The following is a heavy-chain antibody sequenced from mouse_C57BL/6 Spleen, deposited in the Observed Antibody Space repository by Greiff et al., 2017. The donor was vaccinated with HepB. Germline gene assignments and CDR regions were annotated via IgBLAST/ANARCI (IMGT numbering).Heavy chain of an antibody. J-gene: IGHJ2*01. CDR3: ARWMDGYYNY. Sequence: QVQLQQSGAELARPGASVKMSCKASGYTFTSYTMHWVKQRPGQGLEWIGYINPSSGYTKYNQKFKDKATLTADKSSSTAYMQLSSLTYEDSAVYYCARWMDGYYNYWGQGTTLTVSS. V-gene: IGHV1-4*01. CDR2: INPSSGYT. D-gene: IGHD2-3*01. CDR1: GYTFTSYT.